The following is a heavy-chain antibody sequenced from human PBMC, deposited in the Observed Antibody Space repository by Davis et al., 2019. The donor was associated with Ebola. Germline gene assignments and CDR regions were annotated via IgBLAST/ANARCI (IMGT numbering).Heavy chain of an antibody. J-gene: IGHJ6*04. CDR1: GFTFSSYG. D-gene: IGHD4-17*01. Sequence: GESLKISCAASGFTFSSYGMHWVRQAPGKGLEWVAVISYDGSNKYYADSVKGRFTISRDNSKNTLYLQMNSLRAEDTAVYYCAKDLDGDPVDTMIYYYGLDVWGKGTTVTVSS. CDR3: AKDLDGDPVDTMIYYYGLDV. V-gene: IGHV3-30*18. CDR2: ISYDGSNK.